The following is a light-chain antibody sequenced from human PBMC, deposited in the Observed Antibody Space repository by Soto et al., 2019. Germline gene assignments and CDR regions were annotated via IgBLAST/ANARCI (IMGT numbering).Light chain of an antibody. V-gene: IGKV3-20*01. J-gene: IGKJ1*01. CDR1: QSVSSSY. CDR3: LQYVSSRWT. Sequence: EIVLTQSPGTLSLSPGERATLSCRASQSVSSSYLAWYQQKPGQAPRLLIYGASSRATGIPDRIRGSGSGNVFSLIISRLVPEVFALYYCLQYVSSRWTFGQGAKVDI. CDR2: GAS.